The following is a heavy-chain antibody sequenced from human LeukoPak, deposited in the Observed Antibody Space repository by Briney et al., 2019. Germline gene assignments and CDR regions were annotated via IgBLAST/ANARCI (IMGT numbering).Heavy chain of an antibody. D-gene: IGHD3-10*01. Sequence: GESLRISCKGSGYSFTSYWISWVRQLPGKGLEWMGRIDPSDSYTNYSPSFQGHVTISADKSINTAYLQWSSLKASDTAMYYCARAYGSGSYSGYWGQGTLVTVSS. CDR1: GYSFTSYW. V-gene: IGHV5-10-1*01. CDR3: ARAYGSGSYSGY. CDR2: IDPSDSYT. J-gene: IGHJ4*02.